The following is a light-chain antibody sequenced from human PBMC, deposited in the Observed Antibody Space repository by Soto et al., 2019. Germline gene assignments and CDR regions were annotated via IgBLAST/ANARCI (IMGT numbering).Light chain of an antibody. Sequence: IQMTQSPLLLSASVGDRVTITCRASQAISTYLAWFQRKPGKAPKSLIFGASSLQSGVPSRFSGSGSGTDFTLTIGSLQPEDVATYYCQHYNSYPITFGQGTRLEIE. CDR3: QHYNSYPIT. V-gene: IGKV1-16*01. CDR1: QAISTY. CDR2: GAS. J-gene: IGKJ5*01.